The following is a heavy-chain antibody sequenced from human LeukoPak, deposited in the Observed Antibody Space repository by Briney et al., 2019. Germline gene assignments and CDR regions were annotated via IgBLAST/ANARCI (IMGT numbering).Heavy chain of an antibody. D-gene: IGHD6-6*01. J-gene: IGHJ4*02. CDR1: GFTFSSYA. CDR2: ISGSGGST. V-gene: IGHV3-23*01. Sequence: GGSLRLSCAASGFTFSSYAMSWVRQAPGKGLEWVSAISGSGGSTYYADSVKGRFTISRDNSKNTLYLQMNSLRAEDTAVYYCTKGMSIAARPEYFDYWGQGTLVTVSS. CDR3: TKGMSIAARPEYFDY.